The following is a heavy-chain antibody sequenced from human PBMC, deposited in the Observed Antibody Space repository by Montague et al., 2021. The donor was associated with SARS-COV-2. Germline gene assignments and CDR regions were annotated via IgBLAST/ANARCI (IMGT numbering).Heavy chain of an antibody. CDR3: AKDQGDCSSSRCFRGWTYYYCGMDG. D-gene: IGHD2-2*01. V-gene: IGHV3-30*18. CDR2: ISYDGSNK. CDR1: GFTFSSYG. Sequence: SLRLSCAASGFTFSSYGIHWVRQAPGKGLEWVAVISYDGSNKHYADSVKGRFTISRDNSKNTLYLQMNSLRAEDTAVYYCAKDQGDCSSSRCFRGWTYYYCGMDGWGQGTTVTVSS. J-gene: IGHJ6*02.